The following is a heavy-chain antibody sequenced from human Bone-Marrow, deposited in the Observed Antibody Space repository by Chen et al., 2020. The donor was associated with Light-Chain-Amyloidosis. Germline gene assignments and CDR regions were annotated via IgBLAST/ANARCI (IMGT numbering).Heavy chain of an antibody. V-gene: IGHV3-23*04. D-gene: IGHD3-10*01. CDR2: VSVSTVST. CDR3: TRKGGYFDF. CDR1: GFNFSSFG. Sequence: EVQLVESGGGLVQPGGYLRLSCETSGFNFSSFGMSWVRKAPGKGLEWVSTVSVSTVSTYYAGAVKGLFIISRDNSKSTLYLQMNSLRAGDTAVYFCTRKGGYFDFWGQGSLVTVSS. J-gene: IGHJ4*02.